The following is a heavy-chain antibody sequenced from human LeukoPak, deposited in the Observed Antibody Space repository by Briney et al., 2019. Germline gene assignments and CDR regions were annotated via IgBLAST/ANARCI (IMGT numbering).Heavy chain of an antibody. CDR3: VRHGKEDPGRVLFDY. Sequence: SQTLSPTCTVSGGSIGNNYCGSVRQPPGKRLEWIAYIQYPGTTDYNPSLKSRVTISLESSENQFSLKLSSVTAADTAIYYCVRHGKEDPGRVLFDYWGRGTLVTVSS. V-gene: IGHV4-59*08. J-gene: IGHJ4*02. D-gene: IGHD1-1*01. CDR2: IQYPGTT. CDR1: GGSIGNNY.